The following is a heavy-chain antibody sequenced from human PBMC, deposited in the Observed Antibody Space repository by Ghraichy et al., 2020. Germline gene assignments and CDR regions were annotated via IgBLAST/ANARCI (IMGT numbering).Heavy chain of an antibody. CDR2: IRSKAYGGTT. CDR1: GFTFGAYA. CDR3: TSHSSGWYFPDY. V-gene: IGHV3-49*04. D-gene: IGHD6-19*01. J-gene: IGHJ4*02. Sequence: GGSLRLSCTTSGFTFGAYAMNWVRQAPGKGLEWVGYIRSKAYGGTTEYAASVKGRFTISRDDYKSIAYLKVNSLKTEDTAVYYCTSHSSGWYFPDYWGQGTLVTGTS.